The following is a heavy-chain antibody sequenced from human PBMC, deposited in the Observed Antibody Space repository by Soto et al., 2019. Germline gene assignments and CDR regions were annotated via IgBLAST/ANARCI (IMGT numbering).Heavy chain of an antibody. Sequence: PGGSLRLSCAASGFTFSSYGMHWVRQAPGKGLEWVAVIWYDGSNKYYADSVKGRFTISRDNSKNTLYLQMNSLRAEDTAVYYCAREGGYSGYDYFDYWGQGTLVTVSS. CDR3: AREGGYSGYDYFDY. J-gene: IGHJ4*02. CDR2: IWYDGSNK. CDR1: GFTFSSYG. V-gene: IGHV3-33*01. D-gene: IGHD5-12*01.